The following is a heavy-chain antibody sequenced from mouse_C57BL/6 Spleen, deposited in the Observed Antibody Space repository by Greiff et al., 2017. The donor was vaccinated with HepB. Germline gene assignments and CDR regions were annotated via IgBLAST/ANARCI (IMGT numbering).Heavy chain of an antibody. CDR2: ISYSGST. CDR1: GYSITSGYD. D-gene: IGHD1-1*01. CDR3: AREITTVGYFDY. Sequence: EVKLMESGPGMVKPSQSLSLTCTVTGYSITSGYDWHWIRHFPGNKLEWMGYISYSGSTNYNPSLKSRISITHDTSKNPFFLKLNSVTTEDTATYYCAREITTVGYFDYWGQGTTLTVSS. V-gene: IGHV3-1*01. J-gene: IGHJ2*01.